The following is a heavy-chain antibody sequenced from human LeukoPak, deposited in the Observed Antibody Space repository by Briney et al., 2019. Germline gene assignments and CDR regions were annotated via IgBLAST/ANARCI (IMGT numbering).Heavy chain of an antibody. J-gene: IGHJ6*03. Sequence: GRSLRLSCAASGFTFSSHNMHWVRQAPGKGLEWVTITWYDGSNKYYADSVKGRFTISRDNSKNTLYLQMNSLRVEDTAVYYCARAPPFYGECIRLGYYMDVWGKGTTVIVSS. CDR2: TWYDGSNK. D-gene: IGHD4-17*01. V-gene: IGHV3-33*01. CDR3: ARAPPFYGECIRLGYYMDV. CDR1: GFTFSSHN.